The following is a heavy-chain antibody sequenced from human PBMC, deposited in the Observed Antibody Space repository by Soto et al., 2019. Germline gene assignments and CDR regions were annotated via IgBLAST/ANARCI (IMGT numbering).Heavy chain of an antibody. CDR3: ARAGDIVVVPAANGYYYYYMDV. D-gene: IGHD2-2*01. CDR1: GYTFTSYD. Sequence: QVQLVQSGAEVKKPGASVKVSCKASGYTFTSYDINWVRQATGQGLEWMGWMNANSGNTGYAQKFQGRVTMTRNTSISTAYMELSSLRSEDTAVYYCARAGDIVVVPAANGYYYYYMDVWGKGTTVTVSS. CDR2: MNANSGNT. V-gene: IGHV1-8*01. J-gene: IGHJ6*03.